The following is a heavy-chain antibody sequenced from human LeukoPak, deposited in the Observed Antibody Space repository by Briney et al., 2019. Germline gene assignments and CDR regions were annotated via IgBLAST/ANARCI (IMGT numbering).Heavy chain of an antibody. CDR3: ARDVRYYYGSGNVILFDY. Sequence: SSETLSLTCTVSGGSISSYYWSWIRQPPGKGLEWIGYIYYSGSTNYNPSLKSRVTISVDTSKNQFSLKLSPVTAADTAVYYCARDVRYYYGSGNVILFDYWGQGTLVTVSS. CDR1: GGSISSYY. CDR2: IYYSGST. D-gene: IGHD3-10*01. V-gene: IGHV4-59*01. J-gene: IGHJ4*02.